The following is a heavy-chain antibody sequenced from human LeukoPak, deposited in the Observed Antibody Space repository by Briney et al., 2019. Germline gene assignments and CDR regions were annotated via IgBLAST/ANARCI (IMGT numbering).Heavy chain of an antibody. CDR3: ATILGATTGDY. CDR2: IRDDGSNK. J-gene: IGHJ4*02. CDR1: RFTFSSYG. V-gene: IGHV3-30*02. D-gene: IGHD1-26*01. Sequence: GGSLRLSCAASRFTFSSYGMHWVRQAPGKGLEWVAFIRDDGSNKYYADSVKGRFTISRDNSKNTLYLQMNSLRAEDTAVYYCATILGATTGDYWGQGTLVTVSS.